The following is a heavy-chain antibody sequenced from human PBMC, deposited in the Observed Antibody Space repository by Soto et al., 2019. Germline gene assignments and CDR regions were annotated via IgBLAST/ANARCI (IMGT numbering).Heavy chain of an antibody. CDR2: TSYEGSGK. D-gene: IGHD3-16*01. Sequence: QVQRVESGGGGVHTGTSLRVSCVGSGFTFRSYVIHWVRQAPGKGLEWVALTSYEGSGKCYGDSVRRRFTISRDNSRYTVYLQMGSLRLDDTAFFYCARWGTTGGVLDWVQGPLVAVSS. CDR3: ARWGTTGGVLD. CDR1: GFTFRSYV. V-gene: IGHV3-30*19. J-gene: IGHJ4*02.